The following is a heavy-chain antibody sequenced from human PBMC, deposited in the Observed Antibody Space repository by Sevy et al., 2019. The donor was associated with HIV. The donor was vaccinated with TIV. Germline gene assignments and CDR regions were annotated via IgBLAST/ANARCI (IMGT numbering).Heavy chain of an antibody. D-gene: IGHD3-10*02. CDR1: GFTFNNYA. Sequence: GESLKISCAASGFTFNNYAMSWVRQPPGKGLEWVSGLIENGVDTYYSDSVRGRFTISRDNSKNTLYLQMNSLRAEDTVIYYCVKDYMFAADWAPDSWGQGTLVTVSS. J-gene: IGHJ4*02. V-gene: IGHV3-23*01. CDR2: LIENGVDT. CDR3: VKDYMFAADWAPDS.